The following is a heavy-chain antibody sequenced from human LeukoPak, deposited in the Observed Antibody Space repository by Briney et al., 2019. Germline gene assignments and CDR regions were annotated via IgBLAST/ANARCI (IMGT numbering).Heavy chain of an antibody. CDR2: IYNTVDV. J-gene: IGHJ4*02. V-gene: IGHV4-59*02. D-gene: IGHD3-22*01. CDR3: ARSRNYDTTGFNPSYYLDS. CDR1: GGSVIGSY. Sequence: SETLSLTCTVSGGSVIGSYWTWIRQSPGGSLQYLGYIYNTVDVNYSPSLKSCVTISIDMSRNQVSLRLTSVTAADTAIYYCARSRNYDTTGFNPSYYLDSWGQGALVTVAS.